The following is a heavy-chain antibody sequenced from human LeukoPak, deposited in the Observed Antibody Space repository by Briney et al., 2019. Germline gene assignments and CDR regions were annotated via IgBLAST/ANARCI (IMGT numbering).Heavy chain of an antibody. Sequence: GASVKVSCKASGYTFTGYYMHWVRQAPGQGLEWMGWINPSSGGTNYAQKFQGRVTMTRDTSISTAYMELSRLRSDDTAVYYCAIAAAGIGDYFDYWGQGTLVTVSS. J-gene: IGHJ4*02. D-gene: IGHD6-13*01. CDR3: AIAAAGIGDYFDY. CDR1: GYTFTGYY. CDR2: INPSSGGT. V-gene: IGHV1-2*02.